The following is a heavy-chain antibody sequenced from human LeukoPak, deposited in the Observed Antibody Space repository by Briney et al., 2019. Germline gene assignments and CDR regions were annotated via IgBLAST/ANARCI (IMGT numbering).Heavy chain of an antibody. J-gene: IGHJ4*02. V-gene: IGHV3-23*01. Sequence: GGSLRLSCAAPGFTYRSYVMTWVRPAPGKGLEWVSAIIGGGGSTYYADSVKGRFTISRDNSKTPLYLQLNSLRAEDTAVYHCAKNSRRYWHYFDHWGQGTLVTVSS. CDR2: IIGGGGST. D-gene: IGHD1-26*01. CDR3: AKNSRRYWHYFDH. CDR1: GFTYRSYV.